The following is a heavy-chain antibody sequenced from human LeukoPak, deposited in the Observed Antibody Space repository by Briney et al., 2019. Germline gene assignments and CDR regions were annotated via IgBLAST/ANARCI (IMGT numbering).Heavy chain of an antibody. CDR1: GDSIDNPTLY. J-gene: IGHJ1*01. V-gene: IGHV4-61*02. CDR2: IYSSGST. Sequence: SETLSLTCAVSGDSIDNPTLYWSWIRQPAGKGLEWIGRIYSSGSTNYNPSLQSRLTISVDSSKNQFSLNLNSVPAADTAVYFXVGXXXTEPRVEHWGQGTLVSVSS. CDR3: VGXXXTEPRVEH. D-gene: IGHD3-10*01.